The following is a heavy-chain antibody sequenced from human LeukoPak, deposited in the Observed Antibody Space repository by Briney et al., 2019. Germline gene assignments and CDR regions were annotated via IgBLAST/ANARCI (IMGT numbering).Heavy chain of an antibody. Sequence: GGSLRLSCVASGFTFSIYWMHWVRQAPGKGLEWVSVIYSGGSTDYADSVKGRFTISRDNSKNTVYLQMNSLRPEDTAMYYCAREGGYVFDYWGQGTLVTVSS. J-gene: IGHJ4*02. D-gene: IGHD5-12*01. CDR1: GFTFSIYW. V-gene: IGHV3-53*01. CDR2: IYSGGST. CDR3: AREGGYVFDY.